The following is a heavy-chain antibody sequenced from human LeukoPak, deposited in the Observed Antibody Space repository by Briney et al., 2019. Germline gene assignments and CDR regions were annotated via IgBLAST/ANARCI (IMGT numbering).Heavy chain of an antibody. CDR1: GYTFTSYG. Sequence: GASVTVSCKASGYTFTSYGISWVRQAPGQGLEWMGWISAYNGNTNYAQKLQGRVTMTTDTSTSTAYMELRSLRSDDTAVYYCATEDFKDPLRYFQHWGQGTLVTVSS. CDR2: ISAYNGNT. J-gene: IGHJ1*01. V-gene: IGHV1-18*01. CDR3: ATEDFKDPLRYFQH.